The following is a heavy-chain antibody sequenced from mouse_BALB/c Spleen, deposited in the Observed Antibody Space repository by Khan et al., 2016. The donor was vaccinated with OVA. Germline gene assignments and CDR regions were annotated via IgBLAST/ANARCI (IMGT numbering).Heavy chain of an antibody. D-gene: IGHD1-1*01. CDR3: VRTYVSYDHYGDYYAMDY. CDR2: IWSGGST. V-gene: IGHV2-2*02. CDR1: GFSLTSYG. J-gene: IGHJ4*01. Sequence: VQLQESGPGLVQPSQSLSLTCTVSGFSLTSYGVHWVRQSPGKGLEWLGVIWSGGSTDYNAAFISRLSISKDNSKSQVFFKMNSLQANDTAIYYCVRTYVSYDHYGDYYAMDYWGQGTSVTVAS.